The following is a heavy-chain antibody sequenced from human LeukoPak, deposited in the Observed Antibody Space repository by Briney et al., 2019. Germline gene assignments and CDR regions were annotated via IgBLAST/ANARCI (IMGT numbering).Heavy chain of an antibody. CDR3: ARLTFGSSEAY. V-gene: IGHV1-69*13. Sequence: TVNVSCKASGGTSSSYAISWVRQAPGQGLEWMGGIIPIFGTLNYAQKFQGRVTITANESTSPAYMELSSMGSEDAAVYYCARLTFGSSEAYWGQGALVTVSS. J-gene: IGHJ4*02. D-gene: IGHD1-14*01. CDR1: GGTSSSYA. CDR2: IIPIFGTL.